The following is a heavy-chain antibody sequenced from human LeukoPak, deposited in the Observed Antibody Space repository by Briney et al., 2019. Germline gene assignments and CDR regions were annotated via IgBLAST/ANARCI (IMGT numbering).Heavy chain of an antibody. CDR3: AKALGIAVAGNAFDI. Sequence: PGGSLRLSGAASGFTFSSYAMSWVRQAPGKGLEWVSAISGSGGSTYYADSVTCRFTISRDNSTNPLYLQMNRLRAEDTAVYYCAKALGIAVAGNAFDIWGQGTMVTVSS. V-gene: IGHV3-23*01. D-gene: IGHD6-19*01. CDR2: ISGSGGST. J-gene: IGHJ3*02. CDR1: GFTFSSYA.